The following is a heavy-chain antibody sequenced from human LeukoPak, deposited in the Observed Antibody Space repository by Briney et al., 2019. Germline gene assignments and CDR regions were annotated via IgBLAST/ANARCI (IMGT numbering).Heavy chain of an antibody. CDR1: GFTFRDYY. CDR2: ITNSGDRI. J-gene: IGHJ3*02. CDR3: ARAFNDAFDI. Sequence: GGSLRLSCEASGFTFRDYYMGWSRQAPGKGLEWVSYITNSGDRIYNADSVKGRFTISRDNAKNSLYLQMNSLRAEDTAIYYCARAFNDAFDIWGQGTMFTVSS. V-gene: IGHV3-11*04.